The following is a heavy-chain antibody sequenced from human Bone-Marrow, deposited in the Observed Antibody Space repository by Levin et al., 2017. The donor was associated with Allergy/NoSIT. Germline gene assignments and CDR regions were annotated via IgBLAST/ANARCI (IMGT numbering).Heavy chain of an antibody. D-gene: IGHD3-10*01. J-gene: IGHJ4*02. CDR1: GYSVTSYW. V-gene: IGHV5-51*01. CDR3: TSGTSGTFDH. Sequence: GESLKISCKAYGYSVTSYWIGWVRQMPGKGLEWMGIIYPDDSDTRYSPSFQGQVTISADKSINSAYLQWSSLQASDTGIYYSTSGTSGTFDHWGQGTLVTVSS. CDR2: IYPDDSDT.